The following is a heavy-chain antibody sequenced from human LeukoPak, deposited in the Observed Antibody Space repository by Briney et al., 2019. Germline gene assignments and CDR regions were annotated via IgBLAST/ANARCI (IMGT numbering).Heavy chain of an antibody. CDR2: ISGSGSST. CDR1: GFTFSSYA. D-gene: IGHD6-6*01. V-gene: IGHV3-23*01. J-gene: IGHJ6*02. Sequence: PGGSLRLSCAASGFTFSSYAMSWVRQAPGKGLEWVSAISGSGSSTYYADSVKGRFTISRDNSKNTLYLQMNSLRAEDTAVYYCASTSASYYYYFYGMDVWGQGTTVTVSS. CDR3: ASTSASYYYYFYGMDV.